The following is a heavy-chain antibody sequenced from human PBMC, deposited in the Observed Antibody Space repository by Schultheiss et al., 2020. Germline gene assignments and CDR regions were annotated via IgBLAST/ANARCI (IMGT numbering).Heavy chain of an antibody. J-gene: IGHJ3*02. CDR3: ARVDAMEGGRAFDI. V-gene: IGHV4-34*01. CDR2: IYHSGST. D-gene: IGHD2-2*01. Sequence: SETLSLTCAVYGGSFSGYYWSWIRQPPGKGLEWIGSIYHSGSTYYNPSLKSRVTISVDTSKNQFSLKLSSVTAADTAVYYCARVDAMEGGRAFDIWGQGTMVTVSS. CDR1: GGSFSGYY.